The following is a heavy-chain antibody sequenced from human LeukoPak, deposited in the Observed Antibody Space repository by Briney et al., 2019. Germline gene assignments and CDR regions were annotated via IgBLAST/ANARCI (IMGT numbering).Heavy chain of an antibody. Sequence: SETLSLTCTVSGDSIRSYYWSWIRQPPGKGLEWIGHIDDSGSANRHPSLRSRVTISVDTSKNQFSLKLSSVTAADTAVNFCVRDRAYGPGKNWFDPWGQGTQVTVSS. CDR2: IDDSGSA. D-gene: IGHD3-10*01. J-gene: IGHJ5*02. CDR3: VRDRAYGPGKNWFDP. V-gene: IGHV4-59*01. CDR1: GDSIRSYY.